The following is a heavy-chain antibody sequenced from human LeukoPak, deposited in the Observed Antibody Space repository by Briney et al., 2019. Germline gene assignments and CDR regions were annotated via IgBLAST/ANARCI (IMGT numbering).Heavy chain of an antibody. Sequence: SETLSLTCTVSDDSISDYYRGWIRQPPGKGLEWIGYFHNSGTSTYNPSLKSRVTISADTPKNQFSPKLNSLTTADTAVYYCTRGAGWLIDYWGQGILVTVSS. CDR3: TRGAGWLIDY. D-gene: IGHD3-16*01. J-gene: IGHJ4*02. CDR1: DDSISDYY. V-gene: IGHV4-59*01. CDR2: FHNSGTS.